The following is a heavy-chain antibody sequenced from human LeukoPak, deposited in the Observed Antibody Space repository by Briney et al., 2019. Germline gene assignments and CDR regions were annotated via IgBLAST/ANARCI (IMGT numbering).Heavy chain of an antibody. CDR1: GFTFSSYA. Sequence: GGSLRLSCEASGFTFSSYAMSWVRQAPGKVLEWVSAISGSGGSTYYADSVKGRFTISGDNSKNTLYLQMNSLRAEDTAVYYCAKWYNWNYAGMDVWGQGTTVTVSS. CDR2: ISGSGGST. J-gene: IGHJ6*02. D-gene: IGHD1-7*01. V-gene: IGHV3-23*01. CDR3: AKWYNWNYAGMDV.